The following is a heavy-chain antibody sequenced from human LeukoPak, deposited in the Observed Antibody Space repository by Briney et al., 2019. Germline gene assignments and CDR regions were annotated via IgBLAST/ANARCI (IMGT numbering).Heavy chain of an antibody. Sequence: SETLSLTCTVSDGSISRYYWIWIRQPPGKGLECIGYIYYSGGTNYNPSLKSRVTISVDTSKNQFSLKLSSLNAADTAVYYCARGPPEIAAAPFVWGQGTTCTVSS. D-gene: IGHD6-13*01. CDR1: DGSISRYY. CDR3: ARGPPEIAAAPFV. CDR2: IYYSGGT. J-gene: IGHJ6*02. V-gene: IGHV4-59*01.